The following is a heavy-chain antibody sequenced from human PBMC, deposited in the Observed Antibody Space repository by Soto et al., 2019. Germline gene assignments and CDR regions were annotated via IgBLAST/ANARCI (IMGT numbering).Heavy chain of an antibody. CDR3: AKAHSGYDSPLDY. CDR1: GFTFSSYA. CDR2: ISGSGGST. D-gene: IGHD5-12*01. V-gene: IGHV3-23*01. J-gene: IGHJ4*02. Sequence: PGGSLRLSWAASGFTFSSYAMSWVRQAPGKGLEWVSAISGSGGSTYYADSVKGRFTISRDNSKNTLYLQMNSLRAEDTAVYYCAKAHSGYDSPLDYWGQGTLVTVSS.